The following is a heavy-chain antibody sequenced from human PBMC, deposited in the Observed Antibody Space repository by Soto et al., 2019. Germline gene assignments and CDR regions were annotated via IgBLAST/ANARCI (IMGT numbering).Heavy chain of an antibody. D-gene: IGHD6-19*01. CDR3: AREAAVAGTAFDH. CDR1: GYPFTSYY. V-gene: IGHV1-46*01. Sequence: GASVKVSWKASGYPFTSYYLHWVRQAPGQGPEWMGRINVSDGSTRYAQNFQGRVTMTRDTSTTTVYMELSPLRSDDTAVYYCAREAAVAGTAFDHWGQGTLVTVSS. CDR2: INVSDGST. J-gene: IGHJ5*02.